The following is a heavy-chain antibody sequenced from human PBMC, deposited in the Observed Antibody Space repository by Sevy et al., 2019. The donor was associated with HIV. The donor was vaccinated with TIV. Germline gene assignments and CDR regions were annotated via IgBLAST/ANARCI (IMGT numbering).Heavy chain of an antibody. CDR1: GFTFSRYA. D-gene: IGHD2-8*01. Sequence: GGSLRLSCAVAGFTFSRYAMHWVRQAPGKGLEWVAVMSYDGGNKYYADSVKGRFTISRDNSKNTLFLHMNSLRAEDTAAYYCARIGMGQTYGTPPWYWGQGTLVTVS. J-gene: IGHJ4*02. CDR2: MSYDGGNK. CDR3: ARIGMGQTYGTPPWY. V-gene: IGHV3-30-3*01.